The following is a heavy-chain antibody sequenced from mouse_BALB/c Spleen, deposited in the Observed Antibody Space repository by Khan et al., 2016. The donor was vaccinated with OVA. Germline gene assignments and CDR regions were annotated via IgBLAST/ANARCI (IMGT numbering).Heavy chain of an antibody. D-gene: IGHD1-1*01. CDR3: ARPGSGYVDWYFDV. CDR2: INYSGST. V-gene: IGHV3-8*02. J-gene: IGHJ1*01. CDR1: GDSITSGY. Sequence: EVQLQESGPSLVKPSQTLSLTCSVTGDSITSGYWNWIRKFPGNKLEYMGYINYSGSTYYNPSLKSRISITRDTSRHPYYLQLNSVTTEDTATYYCARPGSGYVDWYFDVWGAGTTVTVSS.